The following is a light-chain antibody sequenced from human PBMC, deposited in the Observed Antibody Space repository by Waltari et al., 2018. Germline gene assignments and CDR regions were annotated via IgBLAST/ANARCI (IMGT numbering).Light chain of an antibody. CDR1: ASNIGVPT. Sequence: QSVLTQPPSPSGPPGQPAPISCSGHASNIGVPTSTGYQQVPGTAPKLLIYSNNQRPSGVPDRFSGSKSGTSASLAISGLQSEDEAVYYCAPWDNSLNGPVFGGGTKLTVL. CDR2: SNN. CDR3: APWDNSLNGPV. V-gene: IGLV1-44*01. J-gene: IGLJ2*01.